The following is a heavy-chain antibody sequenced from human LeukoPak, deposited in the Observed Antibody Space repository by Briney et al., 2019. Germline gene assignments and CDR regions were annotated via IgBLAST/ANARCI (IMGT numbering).Heavy chain of an antibody. CDR3: ARGGGPDIAARPFDR. D-gene: IGHD6-6*01. J-gene: IGHJ4*02. CDR2: INSDGSST. Sequence: GGSLRLSCAASGFTFSSYWMHWVRQAPGKGLVWVSRINSDGSSTRYADSVKGRFTISRDNAKNTLYLRMNSLRAEDTAVYYCARGGGPDIAARPFDRWGQGTLVTVSS. CDR1: GFTFSSYW. V-gene: IGHV3-74*01.